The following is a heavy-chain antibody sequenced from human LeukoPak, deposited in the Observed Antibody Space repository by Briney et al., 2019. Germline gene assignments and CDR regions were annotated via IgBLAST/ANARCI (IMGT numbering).Heavy chain of an antibody. J-gene: IGHJ4*02. Sequence: PSETLSLTCTVSGRSISSYYWSWIRQPPGKGLEWIGYIYYSGSTNYNPSLKSRVTISVDTSKNQFSLKLSSVTAAVTAVYYCARQYYDSTGYYYFDYWGQGTLVTVSS. CDR2: IYYSGST. V-gene: IGHV4-59*08. CDR1: GRSISSYY. CDR3: ARQYYDSTGYYYFDY. D-gene: IGHD3-22*01.